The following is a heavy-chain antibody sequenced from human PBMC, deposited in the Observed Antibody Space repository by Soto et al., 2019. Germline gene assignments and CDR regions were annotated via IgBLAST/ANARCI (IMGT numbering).Heavy chain of an antibody. CDR1: GFTFSSYS. J-gene: IGHJ5*02. D-gene: IGHD5-12*01. V-gene: IGHV3-21*01. CDR2: ISSGRSYI. CDR3: ARGLGGYDRDP. Sequence: EVQLAESGGGLVKPGGSLRLSCAASGFTFSSYSMNWVRQAPGKGLEWVSSISSGRSYIYYADSVKGRFTISRDNAKNSMYLEMNSLRAEDTAVYYCARGLGGYDRDPWGQGTLVTVSS.